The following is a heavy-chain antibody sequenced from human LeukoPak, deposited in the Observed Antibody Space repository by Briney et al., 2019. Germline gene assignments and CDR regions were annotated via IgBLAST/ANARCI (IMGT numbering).Heavy chain of an antibody. CDR1: GFTFSSYA. Sequence: GGSLRLSCAASGFTFSSYAMHWVRQAPGKGLEWVSTISGGAGYTYYADSVKGRFTISRDNSKNTLYLQMNTLRAEDTAVYYCAKMGGYCSGGSCYRFDYWGQGTLVTVSS. D-gene: IGHD2-15*01. J-gene: IGHJ4*02. CDR3: AKMGGYCSGGSCYRFDY. V-gene: IGHV3-23*01. CDR2: ISGGAGYT.